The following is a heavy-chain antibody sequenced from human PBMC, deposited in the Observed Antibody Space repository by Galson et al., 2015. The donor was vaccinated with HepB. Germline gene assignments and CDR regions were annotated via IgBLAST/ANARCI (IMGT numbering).Heavy chain of an antibody. CDR1: GFTFSAYS. V-gene: IGHV3-48*04. J-gene: IGHJ4*02. CDR2: ISSSSTAT. Sequence: SLRLSCAASGFTFSAYSLNWVRQAPGKGLEWVSYISSSSTATYYVDSVKGRFTISRDDPKNSLFLQMNSLRAEDTAVYYCTRADSTATIFEYWGQGTLVTVSS. D-gene: IGHD4-17*01. CDR3: TRADSTATIFEY.